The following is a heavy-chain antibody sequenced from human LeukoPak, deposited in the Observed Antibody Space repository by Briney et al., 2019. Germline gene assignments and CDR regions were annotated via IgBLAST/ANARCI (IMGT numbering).Heavy chain of an antibody. CDR2: ISDSGGRT. V-gene: IGHV3-23*01. J-gene: IGHJ4*02. CDR3: AKRGVVIRVILVGFHKEAYYFDS. Sequence: PGGSLRLSCVVSGITLSNYGMSWVRQAPGKGREWVAGISDSGGRTNYADSVKGRFTISRDSPKNTLYLQMNSLRAEDTAVYFCAKRGVVIRVILVGFHKEAYYFDSWGQGALVTVSS. D-gene: IGHD3-22*01. CDR1: GITLSNYG.